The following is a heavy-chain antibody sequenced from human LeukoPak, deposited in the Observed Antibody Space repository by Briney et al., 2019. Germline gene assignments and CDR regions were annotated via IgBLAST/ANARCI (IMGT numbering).Heavy chain of an antibody. CDR2: ISDTGGRT. D-gene: IGHD3-22*01. CDR3: AKRGVVIRVILVGFHKEAYYFDS. V-gene: IGHV3-23*01. J-gene: IGHJ4*02. Sequence: GGSLRLSCAVSGITLSNYGMSWVRQAPGKGLEWVAGISDTGGRTNYADSVKGRFTISRDNPKNTLYLQMNGLRAEDTAVYFCAKRGVVIRVILVGFHKEAYYFDSWGQGALVTVSS. CDR1: GITLSNYG.